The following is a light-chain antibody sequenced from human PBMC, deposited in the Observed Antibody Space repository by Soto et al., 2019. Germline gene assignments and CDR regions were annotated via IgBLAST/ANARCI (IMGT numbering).Light chain of an antibody. V-gene: IGKV3-20*01. CDR1: QSVSSK. Sequence: EIVMTQSPATLSVSPGERATLSCRASQSVSSKVAWYQQKPGQAPRLLIYDASLRATGVPDRFSGSGSGTDFTLTITRLEPDDSAVYYCQQHGISHITFGQGTRLEIK. CDR3: QQHGISHIT. J-gene: IGKJ5*01. CDR2: DAS.